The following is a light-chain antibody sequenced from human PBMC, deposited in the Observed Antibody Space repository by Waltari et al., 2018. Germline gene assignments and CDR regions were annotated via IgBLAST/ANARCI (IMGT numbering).Light chain of an antibody. Sequence: DVVMTQSPLSLPVTLGQPASISCKSSQSLVPSDGNTYLAWFQQRPGQSPRRRIYKVSNRESGGPERFSASGSGTDFTLKISRVEAEDVGVYYCMQGTHWPLTFGGGTKVEIK. J-gene: IGKJ4*01. V-gene: IGKV2-30*02. CDR1: QSLVPSDGNTY. CDR2: KVS. CDR3: MQGTHWPLT.